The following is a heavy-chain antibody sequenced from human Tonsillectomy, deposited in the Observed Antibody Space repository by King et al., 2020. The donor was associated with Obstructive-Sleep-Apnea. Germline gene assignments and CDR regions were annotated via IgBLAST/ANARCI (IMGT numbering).Heavy chain of an antibody. V-gene: IGHV5-10-1*01. Sequence: VQLVESGAEVKKPGESLKISCKGSGYSFSTYWIHWVRQRPGKGLEWMGRIDPSDSYSNYSPSFQGHVTISTDKSINTVYLHWSSLKASDTAMYYCARPLFGDDAFDIWGQGTMVTVSP. CDR2: IDPSDSYS. D-gene: IGHD4-17*01. J-gene: IGHJ3*02. CDR1: GYSFSTYW. CDR3: ARPLFGDDAFDI.